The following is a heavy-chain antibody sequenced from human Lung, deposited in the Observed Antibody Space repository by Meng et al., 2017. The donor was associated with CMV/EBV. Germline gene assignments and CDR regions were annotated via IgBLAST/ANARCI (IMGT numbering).Heavy chain of an antibody. J-gene: IGHJ4*02. CDR1: GYTFTDNY. CDR2: INPNSGGT. Sequence: KTSGYTFTDNYIHWVRQAPGQGLEWVGWINPNSGGTNYAQKFQGRVTMTRDTSSSTAYMELSSLRSDDTAVYFCARDYDFWKNYLDYWGQGTLVTVSS. D-gene: IGHD3-3*01. CDR3: ARDYDFWKNYLDY. V-gene: IGHV1-2*02.